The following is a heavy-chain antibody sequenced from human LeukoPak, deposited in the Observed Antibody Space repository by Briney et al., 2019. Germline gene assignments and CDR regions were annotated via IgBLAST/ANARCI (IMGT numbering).Heavy chain of an antibody. CDR1: GVSISTYY. J-gene: IGHJ3*02. CDR2: IYYSGST. CDR3: ARDQSNDAFDI. V-gene: IGHV4-59*01. Sequence: SETLSLTCTVSGVSISTYYWSWIRQPPGKGLEWIGYIYYSGSTNYNPSLKSRVTISVDTSKNQFSLKLSSVTAADTAVYYCARDQSNDAFDIWGQGTMVTVSS.